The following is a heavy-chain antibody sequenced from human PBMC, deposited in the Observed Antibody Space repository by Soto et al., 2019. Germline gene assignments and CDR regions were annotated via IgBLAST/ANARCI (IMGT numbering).Heavy chain of an antibody. V-gene: IGHV3-23*01. J-gene: IGHJ3*02. D-gene: IGHD5-12*01. CDR1: GFTFSSYA. CDR3: AKVGPYSGYDYDRYDAFDI. Sequence: EVQLLESGGGLVQPGGSLRLSCAASGFTFSSYAMSWVRQAPGKGLEWVSAISGSGGSTYYADSVKGRFTISRDNSKNTLYRQMNSLRAEDTAVYYCAKVGPYSGYDYDRYDAFDIWGQGTMVTVSS. CDR2: ISGSGGST.